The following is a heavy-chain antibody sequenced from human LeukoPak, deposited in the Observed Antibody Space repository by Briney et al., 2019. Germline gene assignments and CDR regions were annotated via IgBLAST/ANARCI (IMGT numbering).Heavy chain of an antibody. CDR3: ATLREYYDSSGYFQTYYFDY. Sequence: SGTLSLTCAVSGVSISSSNWWHWVRQPPGKGLEWIGEIYHSGSTNYNPSLKSRVTISVDTSKNQFSLKLSSVTAADTAVYYCATLREYYDSSGYFQTYYFDYWGQGTLVTVSS. J-gene: IGHJ4*02. CDR2: IYHSGST. D-gene: IGHD3-22*01. V-gene: IGHV4-4*02. CDR1: GVSISSSNW.